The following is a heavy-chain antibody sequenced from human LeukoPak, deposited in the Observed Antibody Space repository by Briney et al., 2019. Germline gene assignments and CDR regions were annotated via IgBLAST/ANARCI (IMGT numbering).Heavy chain of an antibody. CDR1: GFTFDDYA. V-gene: IGHV3-43*02. CDR2: ISGDGGTT. CDR3: VSFDGGNSHY. Sequence: AGSLRLSCAASGFTFDDYAMHWVRQAQGKGLEWVSLISGDGGTTYYADSMKGRFTISRDNSKNSLYLQMSSLRPEDTALYYCVSFDGGNSHYWGQGTLVTVSS. J-gene: IGHJ4*02. D-gene: IGHD4-23*01.